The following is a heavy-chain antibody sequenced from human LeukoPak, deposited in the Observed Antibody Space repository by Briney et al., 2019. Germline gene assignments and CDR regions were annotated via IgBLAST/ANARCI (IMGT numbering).Heavy chain of an antibody. D-gene: IGHD2-2*01. V-gene: IGHV4-39*07. CDR2: IHYSGST. CDR1: GGSISSSSYY. Sequence: SETLSLTCTVSGGSISSSSYYWGWIRQPPGKGLEWIAYIHYSGSTNYNPSLKSRVTISVDTSKNQFSLKLSSVTAADTAVYYCARDAGHQVSRRNYYAMDVWGQGTTVTVSS. J-gene: IGHJ6*02. CDR3: ARDAGHQVSRRNYYAMDV.